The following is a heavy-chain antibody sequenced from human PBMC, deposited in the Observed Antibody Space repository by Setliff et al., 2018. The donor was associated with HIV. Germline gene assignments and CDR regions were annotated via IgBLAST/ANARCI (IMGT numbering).Heavy chain of an antibody. CDR2: VYTSGKH. J-gene: IGHJ4*02. CDR3: ARGEGGFLDFDLVLTTFDF. D-gene: IGHD3-9*01. Sequence: SETLSLTCSVSGASLTSGSYFWNWLRLPAGKGLEWIGYVYTSGKHNYNPSLESRAAIFLDTSKKQFSLSLTSVTGADTAVYYCARGEGGFLDFDLVLTTFDFWGQGTPVTVSS. V-gene: IGHV4-61*09. CDR1: GASLTSGSYF.